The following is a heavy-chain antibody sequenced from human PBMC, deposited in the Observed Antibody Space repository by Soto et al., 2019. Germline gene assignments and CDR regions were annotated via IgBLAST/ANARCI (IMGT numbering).Heavy chain of an antibody. CDR1: GFTFSDHY. CDR2: TRDKANSYTT. J-gene: IGHJ4*02. D-gene: IGHD3-16*02. CDR3: ATGPRGYDYIWGSYRYAGD. Sequence: PGGSLRLSCAASGFTFSDHYMDWVRQAPGKGLEWVGRTRDKANSYTTEYAASVKGRFTISRDDSKNSLYLQMNSLKTEDTAVYYCATGPRGYDYIWGSYRYAGDWGQGTLVTVSS. V-gene: IGHV3-72*01.